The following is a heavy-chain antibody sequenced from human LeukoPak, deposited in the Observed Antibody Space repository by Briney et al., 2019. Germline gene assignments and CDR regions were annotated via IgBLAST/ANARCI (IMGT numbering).Heavy chain of an antibody. CDR1: GGSISSGGYY. CDR2: IYYSGST. Sequence: SETLSLTCTVSGGSISSGGYYWSWIRQPPGKGLEWIGYIYYSGSTYYNPSLKSRVTISVDTSKNQFSLKLSSVTAADTAVYYCARDQGYCSGGSCWSNAFDIWGQGTMVTVSS. V-gene: IGHV4-30-4*01. CDR3: ARDQGYCSGGSCWSNAFDI. D-gene: IGHD2-15*01. J-gene: IGHJ3*02.